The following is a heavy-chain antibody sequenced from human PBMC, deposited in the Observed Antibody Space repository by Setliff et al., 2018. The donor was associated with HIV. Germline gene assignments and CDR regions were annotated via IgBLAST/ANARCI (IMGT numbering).Heavy chain of an antibody. D-gene: IGHD6-19*01. Sequence: TLSLTCTVSGGYISSHYWSWIRQPPGKALEWLARIDWDDDKYYSTSLKTRLTISKDTSKNQVVLTMTNMDPVVTATYYCARIHSSADYYYMDVWGKGTTVTV. CDR3: ARIHSSADYYYMDV. J-gene: IGHJ6*03. CDR1: GGYISSHY. V-gene: IGHV2-70*11. CDR2: IDWDDDK.